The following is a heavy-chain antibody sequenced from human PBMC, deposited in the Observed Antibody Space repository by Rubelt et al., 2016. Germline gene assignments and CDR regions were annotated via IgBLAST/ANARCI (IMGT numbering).Heavy chain of an antibody. CDR3: AREGGSSGWSAFDI. Sequence: QVQLQESGPGLVKPSETLSLTCAVYGGSFSGYYWSWIRQPPGKGLEWIGEINHSGSTNYNPSLRSRVTISVDTSKNQFSLKLSSVTAADTAVYYCAREGGSSGWSAFDIWGQGTMVTVSS. CDR1: GGSFSGYY. J-gene: IGHJ3*02. CDR2: INHSGST. D-gene: IGHD6-19*01. V-gene: IGHV4-34*01.